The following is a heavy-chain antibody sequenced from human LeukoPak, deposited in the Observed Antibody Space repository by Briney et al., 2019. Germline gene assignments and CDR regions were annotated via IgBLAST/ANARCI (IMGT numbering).Heavy chain of an antibody. CDR2: IIPIFGTA. CDR1: GGTFSSYA. V-gene: IGHV1-69*01. D-gene: IGHD6-13*01. Sequence: GASVKVSCKASGGTFSSYAISWVRQAPGQGLEWMGGIIPIFGTANYAQKFQGRVTITADESTSTAYMELSSLRSEDTDVYYCARDVRLGYSSSWYNYWGQGTLVTVSS. CDR3: ARDVRLGYSSSWYNY. J-gene: IGHJ4*02.